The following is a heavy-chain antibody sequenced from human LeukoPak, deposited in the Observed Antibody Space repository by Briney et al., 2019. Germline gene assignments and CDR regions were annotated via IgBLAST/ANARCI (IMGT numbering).Heavy chain of an antibody. CDR1: GGSISSYY. D-gene: IGHD5-24*01. CDR2: LSYSGST. CDR3: ARDSATNPFWD. J-gene: IGHJ4*02. Sequence: PSETLSLTCSVSGGSISSYYWSWIRQPPGKGLEWIGYLSYSGSTNYSPSLKSRVTISLDTSKNQFSLKLISVTAADTAVYYCARDSATNPFWDWGQGTLVTVSS. V-gene: IGHV4-59*01.